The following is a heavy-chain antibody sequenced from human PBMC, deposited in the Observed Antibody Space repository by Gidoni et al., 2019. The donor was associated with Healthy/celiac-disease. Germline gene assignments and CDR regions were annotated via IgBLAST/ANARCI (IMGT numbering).Heavy chain of an antibody. V-gene: IGHV4-34*01. D-gene: IGHD6-19*01. Sequence: QVQLQPWGAGLLKPSETLSLTCAVYGGSFSGYYWSWIRQPPGKGLEWIGEINHSGSTNYNPSLKSRVTISVDTSKNQFSLKLSSVTAADTAVYYCARGLGGIAVAGKYYFDYWGQGTLVTVSS. CDR3: ARGLGGIAVAGKYYFDY. J-gene: IGHJ4*02. CDR2: INHSGST. CDR1: GGSFSGYY.